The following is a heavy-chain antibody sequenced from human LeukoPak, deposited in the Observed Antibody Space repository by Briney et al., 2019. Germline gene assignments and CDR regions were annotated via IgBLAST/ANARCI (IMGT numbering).Heavy chain of an antibody. J-gene: IGHJ6*02. CDR1: GGSFSGYY. CDR2: INHSGST. Sequence: SETLSLTCAVYGGSFSGYYWSWIRQPPGKGLEWIGEINHSGSTNYNPSLKSRVTISVDTSKNQFSLKLSSVTAADTAVYYCARDREVVVAANPGTYYYYGMDVWGQGTTVTVSS. V-gene: IGHV4-34*09. D-gene: IGHD2-15*01. CDR3: ARDREVVVAANPGTYYYYGMDV.